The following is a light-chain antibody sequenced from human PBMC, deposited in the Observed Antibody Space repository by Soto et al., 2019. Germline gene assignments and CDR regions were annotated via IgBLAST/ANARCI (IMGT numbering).Light chain of an antibody. Sequence: AVVTQAPSLTVSPGGTVTLTCASSTGAVTSGHYPYWFQQKPGQAPRTLIYDTSNKHSWTPARFSGSLLGGKPALTLSGAQHEDEAEYFCLLSYGGARRVFGGGTKLTVL. CDR3: LLSYGGARRV. V-gene: IGLV7-46*01. J-gene: IGLJ2*01. CDR2: DTS. CDR1: TGAVTSGHY.